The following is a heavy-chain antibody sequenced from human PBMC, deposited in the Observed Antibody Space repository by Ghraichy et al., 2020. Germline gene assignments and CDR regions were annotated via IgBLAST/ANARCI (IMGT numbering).Heavy chain of an antibody. CDR1: GFTFSSYG. Sequence: GESLNISCAASGFTFSSYGMHWVRQAPGKGLEWVAFISYDGSNKYYADPVKGRFTISRDNSKNTLCLQMNSLKPEDTAVYYCAKDHPVGYGGFFWGQGTLVTVSS. V-gene: IGHV3-30*18. CDR3: AKDHPVGYGGFF. J-gene: IGHJ4*02. D-gene: IGHD4-23*01. CDR2: ISYDGSNK.